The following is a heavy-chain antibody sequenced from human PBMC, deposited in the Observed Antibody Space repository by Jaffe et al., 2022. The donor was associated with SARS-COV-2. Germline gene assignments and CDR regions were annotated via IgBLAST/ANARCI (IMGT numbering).Heavy chain of an antibody. V-gene: IGHV3-15*01. J-gene: IGHJ4*02. D-gene: IGHD7-27*01. CDR1: GFIFSNAW. Sequence: EVQLVESGGGLVKPGGSLRLSCAASGFIFSNAWMSWVRQAPGKGLEWVGLIKSKAAGGTTDYAAPVKGRFTISRDDSKNTVYLQMNSLKTEDTAVYYCTADVPELGHGEFDYWGQGTLVTVSS. CDR3: TADVPELGHGEFDY. CDR2: IKSKAAGGTT.